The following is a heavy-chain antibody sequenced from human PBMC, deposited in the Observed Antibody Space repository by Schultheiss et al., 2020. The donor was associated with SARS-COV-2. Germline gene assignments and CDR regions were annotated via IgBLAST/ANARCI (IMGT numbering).Heavy chain of an antibody. CDR2: ISSSSNYI. J-gene: IGHJ4*02. Sequence: GGSLRLSCAASGFTFSDYYMNWVRQAPGKGLEWVSSISSSSNYIYYADSVRGRFTISRDNSMSTLYLQVDSLRVEDTAVYFCATDECSLSTCRLDYWGQGTLVTVSS. D-gene: IGHD2-15*01. CDR3: ATDECSLSTCRLDY. CDR1: GFTFSDYY. V-gene: IGHV3-21*01.